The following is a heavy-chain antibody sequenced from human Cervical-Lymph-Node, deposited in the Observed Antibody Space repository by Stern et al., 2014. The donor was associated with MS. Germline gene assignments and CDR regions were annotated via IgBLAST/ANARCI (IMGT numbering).Heavy chain of an antibody. J-gene: IGHJ6*02. CDR3: ARAELLYYYYGMDV. CDR2: INTNTGNP. CDR1: GYTFTSYA. Sequence: VQLVESGSELKKPGASVKVSCKSSGYTFTSYAMNWVRQAPGQGLEWMGWINTNTGNPTYAQGFTGRFVFFLDTSVSTAYLQISSLKAEDTAVYYCARAELLYYYYGMDVWGQGTTVTVSS. V-gene: IGHV7-4-1*02. D-gene: IGHD2-15*01.